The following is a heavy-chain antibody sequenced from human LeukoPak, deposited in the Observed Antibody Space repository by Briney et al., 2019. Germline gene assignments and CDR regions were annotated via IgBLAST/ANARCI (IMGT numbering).Heavy chain of an antibody. Sequence: GGSLRLSCAASGFIFSNYGMHWVRQAPGKGLEWVAVIWYDGSNRYYADSVQGRLTIYRQNSKNTLYLQMNSLRAEDTAVYYCAKDYYGPSGGIDYWGQGTLVTVSS. CDR3: AKDYYGPSGGIDY. D-gene: IGHD3-10*01. V-gene: IGHV3-33*06. CDR1: GFIFSNYG. CDR2: IWYDGSNR. J-gene: IGHJ4*02.